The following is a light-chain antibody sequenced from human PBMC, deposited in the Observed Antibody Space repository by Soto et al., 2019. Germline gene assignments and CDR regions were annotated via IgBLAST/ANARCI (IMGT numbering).Light chain of an antibody. CDR1: QGIRND. V-gene: IGKV1-17*01. J-gene: IGKJ4*01. CDR3: LQHYSYQLT. Sequence: DIQMTQSPSSLSSSVGDRFTITCRASQGIRNDLGWYQQKPGKAPRRLIYAASSLQSGVPSRFSGTGSGTEFTLTISSLQPEDVAIYYCLQHYSYQLTFSGATKVDIK. CDR2: AAS.